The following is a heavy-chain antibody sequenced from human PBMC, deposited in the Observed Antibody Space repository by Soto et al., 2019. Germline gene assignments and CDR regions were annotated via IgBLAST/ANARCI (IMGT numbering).Heavy chain of an antibody. J-gene: IGHJ5*02. D-gene: IGHD6-6*01. CDR2: IIPILGIA. CDR1: GGTFSSYT. V-gene: IGHV1-69*02. CDR3: ARAEGYSSSSFWFDP. Sequence: ASVKVSCKASGGTFSSYTISWVRQAPGQGLEWMGRIIPILGIANYAQKFQGRVTITADKSTSTAYMELSSLRSEDTAVYYCARAEGYSSSSFWFDPWGQGTLVTVSS.